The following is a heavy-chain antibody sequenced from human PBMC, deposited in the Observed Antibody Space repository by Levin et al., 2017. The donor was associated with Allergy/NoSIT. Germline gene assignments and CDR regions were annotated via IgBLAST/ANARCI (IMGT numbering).Heavy chain of an antibody. CDR1: GFTFSDYY. CDR3: ARILVVTAVDAFDI. J-gene: IGHJ3*02. CDR2: ISSSGSTI. Sequence: GESLKISCAASGFTFSDYYMSWIRQAPGKGLEWVSYISSSGSTIYYADSVKGRFTISRDNAKNSLYLQMNSLRAEDTAVYYCARILVVTAVDAFDIWGQGTMVTVSS. V-gene: IGHV3-11*01. D-gene: IGHD2-21*02.